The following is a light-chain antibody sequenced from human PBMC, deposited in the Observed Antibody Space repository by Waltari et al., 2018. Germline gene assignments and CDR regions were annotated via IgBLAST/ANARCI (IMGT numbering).Light chain of an antibody. Sequence: DIQMTQSPSSLSASVGDRVTVTCRASQNINSFLNWYQQIPGKPPKLLFFAASRLQRGVPSRFSGSGSGTDFTLTISSLQPEDFATYYCQQSDDTPYTFGQGTKLQIK. CDR3: QQSDDTPYT. CDR2: AAS. J-gene: IGKJ2*01. V-gene: IGKV1-39*01. CDR1: QNINSF.